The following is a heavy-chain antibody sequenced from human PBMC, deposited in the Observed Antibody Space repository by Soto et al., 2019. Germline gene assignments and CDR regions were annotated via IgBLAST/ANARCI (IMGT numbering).Heavy chain of an antibody. Sequence: QVHLVQSGAEVKKPGASVKVSCKASGYTFTGYYIHWVRQAPGQGLEWMGWTNPSNGGTNYAQKFQGRVTMTRDTSLSTAYMDLTTLRSDDTAVFYCAREVGGGRQYYFDSWGLGTLVTVSS. CDR1: GYTFTGYY. CDR2: TNPSNGGT. V-gene: IGHV1-2*02. D-gene: IGHD3-16*01. CDR3: AREVGGGRQYYFDS. J-gene: IGHJ4*02.